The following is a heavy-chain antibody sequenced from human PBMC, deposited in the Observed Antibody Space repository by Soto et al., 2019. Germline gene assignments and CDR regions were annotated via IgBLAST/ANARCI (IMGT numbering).Heavy chain of an antibody. V-gene: IGHV1-18*01. CDR3: AKDGSGSYGDAFDI. CDR2: ISDXNGNK. Sequence: XSVKXSCKASGCTFTRYGISWVRQAPGQGLEWMGWISDXNGNKXYAQKLKGRVXXTTDTYTXXDYMELRSMRSDDTAVYYCAKDGSGSYGDAFDIWGQGTMVTVSS. CDR1: GCTFTRYG. D-gene: IGHD3-10*01. J-gene: IGHJ3*02.